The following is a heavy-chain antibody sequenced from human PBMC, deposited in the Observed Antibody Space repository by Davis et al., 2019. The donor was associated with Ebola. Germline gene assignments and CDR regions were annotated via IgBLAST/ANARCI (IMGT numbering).Heavy chain of an antibody. CDR1: GFTVKNYY. D-gene: IGHD3-10*01. CDR3: ARAIRADGSGSYFFDF. CDR2: IYSSGKT. V-gene: IGHV3-53*01. Sequence: PGGSLRLSCAASGFTVKNYYLSWVRQAPEKGLEWVSIIYSSGKTNYADSVKGRFTISRDNSKNTLYLQMSSLRAEDTAVYYCARAIRADGSGSYFFDFWGQGTLVTVSS. J-gene: IGHJ4*02.